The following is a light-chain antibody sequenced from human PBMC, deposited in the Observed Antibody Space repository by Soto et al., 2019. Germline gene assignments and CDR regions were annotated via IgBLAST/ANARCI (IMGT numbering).Light chain of an antibody. V-gene: IGLV2-14*01. CDR1: SSDVGGYNY. Sequence: QSVLTQPASVSGSPGQSITISCTGTSSDVGGYNYVSWYQQHPGKAPKLMIYDVSNRPSGVSNRFSGSKSGNTASLTISGLQAEDEADYYCSSYTSSSNYVFGTGTKVNVL. CDR3: SSYTSSSNYV. J-gene: IGLJ1*01. CDR2: DVS.